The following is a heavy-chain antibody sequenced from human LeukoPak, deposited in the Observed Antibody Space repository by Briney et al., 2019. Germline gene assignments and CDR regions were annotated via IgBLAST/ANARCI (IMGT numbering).Heavy chain of an antibody. CDR1: GFTFDGYA. J-gene: IGHJ4*02. D-gene: IGHD5-18*01. CDR2: ISWNNVII. CDR3: AKDMNTYGYFDY. Sequence: GGSLRLSCAASGFTFDGYAMHWVRQAPGKGLEWVSGISWNNVIIGYMDSVKGRFTISRDNAKHSLYLQMNSLRAEDTALYYCAKDMNTYGYFDYWGQGTPVTVSS. V-gene: IGHV3-9*01.